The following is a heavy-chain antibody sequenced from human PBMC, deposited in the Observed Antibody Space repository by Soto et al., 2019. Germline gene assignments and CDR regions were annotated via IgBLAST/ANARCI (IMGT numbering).Heavy chain of an antibody. CDR2: ISGSTGGT. Sequence: PRGSLRLSCAASGFSFSSYLMTWVRQAPGKGLEWVSSISGSTGGTYYADSVKGRLTISRDNSKNTLYLQLSTLRAEDTAVYYCARDLQPGMKAIHIWGHGTMVTVSS. CDR1: GFSFSSYL. CDR3: ARDLQPGMKAIHI. D-gene: IGHD7-27*01. V-gene: IGHV3-23*01. J-gene: IGHJ3*02.